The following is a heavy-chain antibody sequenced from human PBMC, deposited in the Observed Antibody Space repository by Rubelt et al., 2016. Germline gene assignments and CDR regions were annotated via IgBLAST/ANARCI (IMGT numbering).Heavy chain of an antibody. CDR3: ARDSGSPRGGGHDY. CDR2: ISASNGNT. CDR1: GYTFTSYG. Sequence: QVQLVQSGAEVKKPGASVKVSCKASGYTFTSYGISWVRQAPGQGLEWMGWISASNGNTNYAQKLQGSVTMTTATSTSNAYMGLRSLRSADTAVDYCARDSGSPRGGGHDYWGQGTLVTVSS. D-gene: IGHD1-26*01. V-gene: IGHV1-18*01. J-gene: IGHJ4*02.